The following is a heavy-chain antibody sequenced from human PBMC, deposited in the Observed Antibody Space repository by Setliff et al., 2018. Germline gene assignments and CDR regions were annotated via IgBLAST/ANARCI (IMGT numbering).Heavy chain of an antibody. CDR2: ISSSGSTI. J-gene: IGHJ4*02. V-gene: IGHV3-11*04. CDR3: ARHNTNLQPNDY. Sequence: PGGSLRLSCAASGFTFSDYYMSWIRQAPGKGLEWVSYISSSGSTIYYADAVKGRFTISRDNAKNSLYLQMNSLRTGDTAVYYCARHNTNLQPNDYWGQGTLVTVSS. D-gene: IGHD1-1*01. CDR1: GFTFSDYY.